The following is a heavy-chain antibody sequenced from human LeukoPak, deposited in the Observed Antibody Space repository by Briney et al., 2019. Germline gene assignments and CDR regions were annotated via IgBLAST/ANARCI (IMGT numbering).Heavy chain of an antibody. Sequence: ASVKVSSKASRYTFTTYGLSWVRQAPGQGLERMGWVSTYNGNTNYAQKLRGRVIMTTDASTSTAFVELWSLTSDDTAVYYCARADAVSLYTGHYFDYWGQGTLVTVSS. CDR1: RYTFTTYG. CDR3: ARADAVSLYTGHYFDY. V-gene: IGHV1-18*01. J-gene: IGHJ4*02. D-gene: IGHD2-8*01. CDR2: VSTYNGNT.